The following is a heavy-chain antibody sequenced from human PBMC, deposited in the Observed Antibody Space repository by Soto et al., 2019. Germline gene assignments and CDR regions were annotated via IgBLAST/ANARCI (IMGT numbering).Heavy chain of an antibody. CDR1: GFTFSSYA. D-gene: IGHD6-6*01. J-gene: IGHJ6*02. V-gene: IGHV3-30-3*01. CDR2: ISYDGSNK. CDR3: AREYSSSATHHKCYSYYYSRMDV. Sequence: QVQLVESGGGVVQPGRSLRLSCAASGFTFSSYAMHWVRQAPGKGLEWVAVISYDGSNKYYADSVKGRFTISRDNSKNRLYLQMNSLRAEDTAVYHCAREYSSSATHHKCYSYYYSRMDVWGQGTTVTVSS.